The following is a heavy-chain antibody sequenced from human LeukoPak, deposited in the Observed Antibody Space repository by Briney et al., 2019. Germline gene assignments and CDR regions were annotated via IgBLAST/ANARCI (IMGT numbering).Heavy chain of an antibody. Sequence: GSSVKVSCKASGGTFSSYAISWVRQAPGQGLEWMGRIIPILGIANYAQKFQGRVTITADKSTSTAYMELSSLRSEDTAVYYCARYSYGSFSWFDPWGQGTLVTVSS. V-gene: IGHV1-69*04. J-gene: IGHJ5*02. CDR1: GGTFSSYA. CDR3: ARYSYGSFSWFDP. D-gene: IGHD5-18*01. CDR2: IIPILGIA.